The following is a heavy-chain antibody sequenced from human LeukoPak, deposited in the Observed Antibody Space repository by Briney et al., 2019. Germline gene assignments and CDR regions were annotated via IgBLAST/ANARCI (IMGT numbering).Heavy chain of an antibody. CDR1: GFTFDDYG. J-gene: IGHJ4*02. Sequence: RSGGSLRLSCAASGFTFDDYGMSWVRQAPGKGLEWVSGINWNGGSTGYADSVRGRFTISRDNAKSSLYLQMNSLRAEDTAVYYCAKGRRDYGGTEDWGQGTLVTVSS. CDR3: AKGRRDYGGTED. D-gene: IGHD4-23*01. V-gene: IGHV3-20*04. CDR2: INWNGGST.